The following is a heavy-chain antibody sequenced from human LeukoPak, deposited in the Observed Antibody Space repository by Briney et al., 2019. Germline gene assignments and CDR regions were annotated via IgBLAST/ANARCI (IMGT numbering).Heavy chain of an antibody. D-gene: IGHD6-13*01. Sequence: SVKVSCKASGGTFSSSAISWVRQAPGQGLEWMGRIIPILGIANYAQKFQGRVTITADKSTSTAYMELSSLRSEDTAVYYCAREEAAAGSEDIDYWGQGTLVTVSS. CDR2: IIPILGIA. V-gene: IGHV1-69*04. CDR1: GGTFSSSA. J-gene: IGHJ4*02. CDR3: AREEAAAGSEDIDY.